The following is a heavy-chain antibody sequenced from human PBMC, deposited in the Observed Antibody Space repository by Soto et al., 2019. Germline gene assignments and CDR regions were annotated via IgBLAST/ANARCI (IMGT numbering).Heavy chain of an antibody. CDR1: GYTFSSYG. D-gene: IGHD3-22*01. J-gene: IGHJ4*02. CDR2: ISIYNDNI. CDR3: ARGKQGYYESSGFYSFDY. V-gene: IGHV1-18*01. Sequence: ASVEVSCKASGYTFSSYGISWVRQAPRQGPEWMGWISIYNDNIKYAQKLQGRVTMTTDTSTSTAYMELRSLRSDDTAVYYCARGKQGYYESSGFYSFDYWGQGTLVTVSS.